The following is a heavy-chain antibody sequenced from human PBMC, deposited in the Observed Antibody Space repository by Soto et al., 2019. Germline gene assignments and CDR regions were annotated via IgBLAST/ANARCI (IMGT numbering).Heavy chain of an antibody. CDR2: IIPIFGTA. CDR3: GSRFYDSSGYGDY. V-gene: IGHV1-69*12. J-gene: IGHJ4*02. D-gene: IGHD3-22*01. CDR1: GGTFSSYA. Sequence: QVQLVQSGAEVKKPGSSVKVSCKASGGTFSSYAISWVRQAPGQGLEWMGGIIPIFGTANYAQKFQGRVTSTAAESTSTAYRELSSLRSEATAVYYRGSRFYDSSGYGDYWGQGTLVTVSS.